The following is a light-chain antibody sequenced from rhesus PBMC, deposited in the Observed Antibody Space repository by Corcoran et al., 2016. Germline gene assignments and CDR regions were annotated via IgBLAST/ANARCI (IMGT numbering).Light chain of an antibody. CDR3: QHGYATPVT. CDR2: TAS. CDR1: ENVNNY. Sequence: DIQMTQSPSSLSASVGDRVTITCRASENVNNYLNWYQQKPGKAPNLLIYTASTLQSGVPSRLTGSGAGKDYTFTISSRQPEDVATYYWQHGYATPVTFGGGTKVELK. V-gene: IGKV1-74*01. J-gene: IGKJ4*01.